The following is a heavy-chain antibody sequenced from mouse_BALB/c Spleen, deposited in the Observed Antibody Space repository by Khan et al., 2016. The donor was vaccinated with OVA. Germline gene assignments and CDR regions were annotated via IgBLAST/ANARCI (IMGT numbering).Heavy chain of an antibody. J-gene: IGHJ2*01. CDR2: ISYSGNT. CDR1: GYSITSDYA. V-gene: IGHV3-2*02. Sequence: DVKLQESGPGLGKPSQSLSLTCTVTGYSITSDYAWNWIRQFPGNKLEWMGFISYSGNTNYNPSLKSRISITRDTSKNQFFLQLNSVTTEDTATYYCARVYGGDFDYWGQGTTLTVSS. CDR3: ARVYGGDFDY. D-gene: IGHD1-1*01.